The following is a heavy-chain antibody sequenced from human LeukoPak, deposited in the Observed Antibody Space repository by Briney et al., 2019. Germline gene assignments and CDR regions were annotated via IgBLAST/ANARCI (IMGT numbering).Heavy chain of an antibody. CDR2: IWYDGSNK. CDR1: GFTFSSYG. CDR3: AKDPGGYSYGFRAFDI. V-gene: IGHV3-33*06. Sequence: HPGRSLRLSCAASGFTFSSYGMHWVRQAPGKGLEWVAVIWYDGSNKYYTDSVKGRFTISRDNSKNTLYLQMNSLRAEDTAVYYCAKDPGGYSYGFRAFDIWGQGTMVTVSS. D-gene: IGHD5-18*01. J-gene: IGHJ3*02.